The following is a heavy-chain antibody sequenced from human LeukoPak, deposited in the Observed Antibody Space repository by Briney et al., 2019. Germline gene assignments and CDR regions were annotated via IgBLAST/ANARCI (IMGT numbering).Heavy chain of an antibody. Sequence: GGSLRLSCAASGFTFSSYAMHWVRQAPGKGLEWVAVISYDGSNKYYADSVKGRFTFSRDNPKSTLFLQMNSLRAEDTAVYYCARAPFRMTTDGLDIWGQGAMVTVSS. CDR3: ARAPFRMTTDGLDI. J-gene: IGHJ3*02. V-gene: IGHV3-30-3*01. CDR2: ISYDGSNK. D-gene: IGHD4-17*01. CDR1: GFTFSSYA.